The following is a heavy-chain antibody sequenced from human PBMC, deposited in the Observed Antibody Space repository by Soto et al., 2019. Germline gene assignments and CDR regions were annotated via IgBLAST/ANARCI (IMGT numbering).Heavy chain of an antibody. Sequence: EVQLVESGGGLVQPGGSLRLSCAASGFTFSSYSMIWVRQAPGKGLEWVSYISSSSSTIYYADSVKGRFTISRDNAENSLYLQMNSLRDEDTAVYYCASATGGSGSYSGYWGQGTLVTVSS. CDR1: GFTFSSYS. CDR2: ISSSSSTI. D-gene: IGHD1-26*01. V-gene: IGHV3-48*02. J-gene: IGHJ4*02. CDR3: ASATGGSGSYSGY.